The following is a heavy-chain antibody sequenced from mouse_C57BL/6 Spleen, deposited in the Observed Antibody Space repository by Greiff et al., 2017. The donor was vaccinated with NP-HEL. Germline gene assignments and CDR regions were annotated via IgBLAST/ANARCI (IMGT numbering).Heavy chain of an antibody. V-gene: IGHV1-82*01. Sequence: VQLQQSGPELVKPGASVKISCKASGYAFSSSWMNWVKQRPGKGLEWIGRIYPGDGDTNYNGKFKGKATLTADKSSSTAYMQLSSLTSEDSAVYFCARWLLEGFFAYWGQGTLVTVSA. J-gene: IGHJ3*01. CDR3: ARWLLEGFFAY. D-gene: IGHD2-3*01. CDR1: GYAFSSSW. CDR2: IYPGDGDT.